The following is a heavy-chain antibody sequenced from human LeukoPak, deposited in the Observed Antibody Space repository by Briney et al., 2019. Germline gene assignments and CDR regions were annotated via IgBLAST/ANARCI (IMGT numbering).Heavy chain of an antibody. CDR3: ARIAPIIRAFDY. V-gene: IGHV3-30*19. CDR2: ISYDGSNK. CDR1: GFTFSSYG. D-gene: IGHD5-24*01. J-gene: IGHJ4*02. Sequence: PGGSLRLSCAASGFTFSSYGMHWVRQAPGKGLEWVAVISYDGSNKYYADSVKGRFTISRDNSKNTLYLQMNSLRAEDTAVYYCARIAPIIRAFDYWGQGTLVTVSS.